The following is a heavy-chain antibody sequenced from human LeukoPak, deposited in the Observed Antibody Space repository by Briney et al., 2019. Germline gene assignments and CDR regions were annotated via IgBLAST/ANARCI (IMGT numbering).Heavy chain of an antibody. D-gene: IGHD3-22*01. Sequence: GGSLRLSCAASGFTFSSYCMHWVRQAPGKGLEWVSLISYDGSNKYYADSVKGRFTISRDNSKNTMYLQMNSLRADDTAVYYCAKSRTSGYYYEDYWGQGTLVTVSS. CDR3: AKSRTSGYYYEDY. J-gene: IGHJ4*02. V-gene: IGHV3-30*18. CDR1: GFTFSSYC. CDR2: ISYDGSNK.